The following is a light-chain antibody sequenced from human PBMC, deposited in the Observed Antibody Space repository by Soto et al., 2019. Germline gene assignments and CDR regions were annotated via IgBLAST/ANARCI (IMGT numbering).Light chain of an antibody. J-gene: IGLJ2*01. CDR3: SSYAGTDRALVF. Sequence: QSVLTQPASVSGSPGQSITISCTGTSSDVGSYGLVSWYQQHPGKAPQLIIYEASKRPSGVSTRFSGSRSGNTASLTLSGLQAEDEAVYHCSSYAGTDRALVFFGGGTKLTVL. CDR1: SSDVGSYGL. V-gene: IGLV2-23*01. CDR2: EAS.